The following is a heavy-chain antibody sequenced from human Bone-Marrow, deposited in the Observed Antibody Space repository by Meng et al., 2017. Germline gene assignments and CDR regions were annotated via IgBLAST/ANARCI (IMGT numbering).Heavy chain of an antibody. CDR3: ARLPGGNYYDSSGYYYYYYYGMDV. Sequence: GGSLRLSCAASGFTFSSYWMSWVRQAPGKGLEWVANIKQDGSEEYYVDSVKGRFTISRDNAKNSLYLQMNSLRAEDTAVYYRARLPGGNYYDSSGYYYYYYYGMDVWGQGTTVTVSS. CDR1: GFTFSSYW. V-gene: IGHV3-7*01. D-gene: IGHD3-22*01. J-gene: IGHJ6*02. CDR2: IKQDGSEE.